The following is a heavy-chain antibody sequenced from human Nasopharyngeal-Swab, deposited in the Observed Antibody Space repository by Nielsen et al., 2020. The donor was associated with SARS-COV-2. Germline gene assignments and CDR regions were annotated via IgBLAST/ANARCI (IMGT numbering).Heavy chain of an antibody. CDR1: GGSISSYY. V-gene: IGHV4-59*01. CDR3: ARSVVVPAASGFDY. CDR2: IHYSGST. J-gene: IGHJ4*02. D-gene: IGHD2-2*01. Sequence: SETLSLTCTVSGGSISSYYWSWIRQPPGKGLEWIGYIHYSGSTNYNPSLKSRVTISVDTSKNQFSLKLSSVTAADTAVYYCARSVVVPAASGFDYWGQGTLVTVSS.